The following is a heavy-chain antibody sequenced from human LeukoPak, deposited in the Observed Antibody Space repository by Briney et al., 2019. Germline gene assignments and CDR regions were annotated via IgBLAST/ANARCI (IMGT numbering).Heavy chain of an antibody. CDR3: ASEQLEPYRVFDY. D-gene: IGHD6-13*01. J-gene: IGHJ4*02. Sequence: SETLSLTCTVSGGSISSYYWSWIRQPPGKGLEWIGYIYYSGSTNYNSSLKSRVTISLDTSKNQFSLKPSSVTAADTAVYYCASEQLEPYRVFDYWGQGTLVTVSS. CDR1: GGSISSYY. CDR2: IYYSGST. V-gene: IGHV4-59*01.